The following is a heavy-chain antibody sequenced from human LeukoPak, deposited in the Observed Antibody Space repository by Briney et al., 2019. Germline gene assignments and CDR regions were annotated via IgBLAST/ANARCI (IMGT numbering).Heavy chain of an antibody. Sequence: ASVKVSCKAFGYTFTSNYMHWVRQAPGQGPEWMGVISPSGGSTTYAQKFQGRVTLTRDMSTSTDYLELSSLRSEDTAVYYCARDNSVRDEAWWFNPWGRGTLATVSS. D-gene: IGHD5-24*01. J-gene: IGHJ5*02. V-gene: IGHV1-46*01. CDR2: ISPSGGST. CDR3: ARDNSVRDEAWWFNP. CDR1: GYTFTSNY.